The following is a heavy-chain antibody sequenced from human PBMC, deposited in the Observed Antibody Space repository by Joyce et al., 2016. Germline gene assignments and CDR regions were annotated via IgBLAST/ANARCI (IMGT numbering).Heavy chain of an antibody. CDR1: GASITSDNYY. V-gene: IGHV4-39*01. CDR2: VSYGGNT. Sequence: QLQLQASGPGLVKPSETLSLTCSVSGASITSDNYYWDWIRQPPGKGLDHIGSVSYGGNTYYNSSLKSRITISIETSKNQFSLKLTSVTAADTALYFCARRKGARPDDSWGQGILVTVSS. D-gene: IGHD6-6*01. J-gene: IGHJ4*02. CDR3: ARRKGARPDDS.